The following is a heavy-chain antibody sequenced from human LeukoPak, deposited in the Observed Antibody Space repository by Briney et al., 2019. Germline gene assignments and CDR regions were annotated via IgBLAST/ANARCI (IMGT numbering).Heavy chain of an antibody. J-gene: IGHJ4*02. CDR1: GFTFSNHF. D-gene: IGHD3-9*01. Sequence: GGSLRLSCSTSGFTFSNHFMHWVRKAPGKGLEYVSSIGPNGASTLYADSVKGRFTISRDNSKNALYLQLTSLRLEDTALYYCVKDLTGTWSFDYWGQGTLVTVSS. CDR3: VKDLTGTWSFDY. CDR2: IGPNGAST. V-gene: IGHV3-64D*06.